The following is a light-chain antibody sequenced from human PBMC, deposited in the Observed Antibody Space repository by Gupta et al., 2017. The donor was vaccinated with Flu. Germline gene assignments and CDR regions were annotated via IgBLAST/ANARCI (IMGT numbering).Light chain of an antibody. J-gene: IGLJ2*01. Sequence: QSVLTQPPSASRTPGQRVTISCSGSSSHIGSNTVNWYQQLPGTAPKLLIYSNNRRRSGVPDRFSGSKSGTSASLAISGLQSEDEADYYCAAWDDSLNGVVFGGGTKLTVL. CDR1: SSHIGSNT. CDR3: AAWDDSLNGVV. CDR2: SNN. V-gene: IGLV1-44*01.